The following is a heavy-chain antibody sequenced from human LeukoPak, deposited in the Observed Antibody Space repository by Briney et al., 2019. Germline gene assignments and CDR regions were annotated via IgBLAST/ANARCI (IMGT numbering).Heavy chain of an antibody. Sequence: SVKVSCKASGGTFSSYAISWVRQAPGQGLEWMGGIIPIFGTANYAQKFQGRVTITTDESTSIAYMELSSLRSEDTAVYYCATFAVAELGRSDYWGQGTLVTVSS. J-gene: IGHJ4*02. V-gene: IGHV1-69*05. CDR2: IIPIFGTA. D-gene: IGHD6-13*01. CDR1: GGTFSSYA. CDR3: ATFAVAELGRSDY.